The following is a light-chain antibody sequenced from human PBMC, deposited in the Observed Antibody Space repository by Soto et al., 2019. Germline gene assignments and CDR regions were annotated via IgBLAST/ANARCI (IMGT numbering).Light chain of an antibody. CDR2: GVI. Sequence: QSALTQPASVSGSPGQSIAISCTGTASDVGAYNYVSWYQQHPGKVPKVIIYGVINRPSGVSSRFSASKSGNTASLTISGLQAEDEADYYCSSYTSTDTHVVFGGGTKLTVL. V-gene: IGLV2-14*01. CDR1: ASDVGAYNY. J-gene: IGLJ2*01. CDR3: SSYTSTDTHVV.